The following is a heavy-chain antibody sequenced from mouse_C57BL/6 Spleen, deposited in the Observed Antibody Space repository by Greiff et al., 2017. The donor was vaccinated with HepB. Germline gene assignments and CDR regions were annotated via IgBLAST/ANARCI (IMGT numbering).Heavy chain of an antibody. Sequence: QVQLKQPGAELVRPGSSVKLSCKASGYTFTSYWMHWVKQRPIQGLEWIGNIDPSDSETHYNQKFKDKATLTVDKSSSTAYMQLSSLTSEDSAVYYCARQSYYGYLLLYAMDYWGQGTSVTVSS. D-gene: IGHD2-2*01. CDR3: ARQSYYGYLLLYAMDY. J-gene: IGHJ4*01. CDR1: GYTFTSYW. V-gene: IGHV1-52*01. CDR2: IDPSDSET.